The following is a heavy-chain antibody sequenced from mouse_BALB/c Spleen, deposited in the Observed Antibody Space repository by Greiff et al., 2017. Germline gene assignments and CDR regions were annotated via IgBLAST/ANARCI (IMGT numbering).Heavy chain of an antibody. J-gene: IGHJ3*01. CDR1: GFNIKDYY. Sequence: VQLQQSGAELVRSGASVKLSCTASGFNIKDYYMHWVKQRPEQGLEWIGWIDPENGDTEYAPKFQGKATMTADTSSNTAYLQLSSLTSEDSAVYYCARRDDYEGFAYWGQGTLVTVSA. CDR3: ARRDDYEGFAY. D-gene: IGHD2-4*01. V-gene: IGHV14-4*02. CDR2: IDPENGDT.